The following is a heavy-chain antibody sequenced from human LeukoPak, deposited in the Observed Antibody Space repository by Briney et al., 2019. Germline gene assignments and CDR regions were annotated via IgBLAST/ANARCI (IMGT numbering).Heavy chain of an antibody. CDR3: VGPDSQFDC. CDR2: ISANSLHI. V-gene: IGHV3-21*01. D-gene: IGHD3-10*01. Sequence: GGSLRLSCAASGFTFSDQSMNWVRQAPGKGLEWVSSISANSLHIFYADSVKGRFTISRDNAKNSLYLQMNNLRAEDTAVYYCVGPDSQFDCWGQGTLVTVSS. CDR1: GFTFSDQS. J-gene: IGHJ4*02.